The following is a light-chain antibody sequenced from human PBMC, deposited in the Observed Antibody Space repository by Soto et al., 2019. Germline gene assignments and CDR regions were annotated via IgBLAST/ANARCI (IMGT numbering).Light chain of an antibody. Sequence: EIVLTQSQATLSVSPVERTSLXFWASQSVGSNLAWYQQKPGQAPRLLIHGTSTRATGIPDRFSGSGSGTDFTLTISRLEPEDFAVYYCQQYGSSGTFGQGTKVDIK. CDR3: QQYGSSGT. CDR1: QSVGSN. V-gene: IGKV3-20*01. CDR2: GTS. J-gene: IGKJ1*01.